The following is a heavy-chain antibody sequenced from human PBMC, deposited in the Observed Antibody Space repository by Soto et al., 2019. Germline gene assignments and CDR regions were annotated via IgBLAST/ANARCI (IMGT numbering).Heavy chain of an antibody. CDR2: IYPHDSDT. V-gene: IGHV5-51*01. J-gene: IGHJ4*02. CDR3: ARRLDNTLDF. D-gene: IGHD1-20*01. CDR1: GYNFATYW. Sequence: GESLKISCKGSGYNFATYWIGWVRQMPGKGLEWMGIIYPHDSDTRYSPSFQGQVTISADKSISTAYLQWSSLKASDTAIYYCARRLDNTLDFWGQGTLVTVYS.